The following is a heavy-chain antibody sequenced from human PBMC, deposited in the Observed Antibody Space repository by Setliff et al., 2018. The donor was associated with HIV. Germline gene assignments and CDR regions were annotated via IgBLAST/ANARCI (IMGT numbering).Heavy chain of an antibody. CDR3: ARVNYYDNSGYFDALDI. V-gene: IGHV3-48*01. D-gene: IGHD3-22*01. CDR2: ITSSSRNI. Sequence: PGGSLRLSCAASGFTFSRYSMNWVRQAPGKGLEWVSYITSSSRNIYYADSVKCRFTISRDNAKNSLYLQMNSLRAEDTAVYYCARVNYYDNSGYFDALDIWGQGTMVTVSS. CDR1: GFTFSRYS. J-gene: IGHJ3*02.